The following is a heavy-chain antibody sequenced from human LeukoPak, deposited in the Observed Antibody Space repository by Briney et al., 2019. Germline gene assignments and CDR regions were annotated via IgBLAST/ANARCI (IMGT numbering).Heavy chain of an antibody. CDR2: ISHIGRT. CDR3: ARDLVTVTKGFDI. D-gene: IGHD4-17*01. V-gene: IGHV4-59*11. Sequence: PSETLSLTCAVSGDSFSSHYWTWIRQSPGTGLEWIGYISHIGRTNYNPSLKSRVTISIDTSKNQFSLKLRSVTAADTAVYYCARDLVTVTKGFDIWGQGTMVSVSS. CDR1: GDSFSSHY. J-gene: IGHJ3*02.